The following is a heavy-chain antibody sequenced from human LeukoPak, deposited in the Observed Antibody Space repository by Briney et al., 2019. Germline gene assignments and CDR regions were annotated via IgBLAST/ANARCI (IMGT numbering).Heavy chain of an antibody. J-gene: IGHJ4*02. CDR3: ARSSRDGYNPDY. V-gene: IGHV3-30-3*01. CDR2: ISYDGSNK. D-gene: IGHD5-24*01. Sequence: GGSLRLSCAASGFTFSSYAMHWVRQAPGKGLEWVAVISYDGSNKYYADSVKGRFTISRDNSKSTLYLQMNSLRAEDTAVYYCARSSRDGYNPDYWGQGTLVTVSS. CDR1: GFTFSSYA.